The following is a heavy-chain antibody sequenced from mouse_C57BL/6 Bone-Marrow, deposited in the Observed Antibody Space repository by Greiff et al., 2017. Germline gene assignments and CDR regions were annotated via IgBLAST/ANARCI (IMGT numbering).Heavy chain of an antibody. CDR1: GYTFTEYT. Sequence: QVQLQQSGAELVKPGASVKLSCKASGYTFTEYTIHWVKQRSGQGLEWIGWFYPGSGSIKYNEKFKDKATLTADKSSSTVYMELSRLTSEDSAVYFCSRHEKRGDPGITTVVDYAMDYWGQGTSVTVSS. D-gene: IGHD1-1*01. J-gene: IGHJ4*01. V-gene: IGHV1-62-2*01. CDR3: SRHEKRGDPGITTVVDYAMDY. CDR2: FYPGSGSI.